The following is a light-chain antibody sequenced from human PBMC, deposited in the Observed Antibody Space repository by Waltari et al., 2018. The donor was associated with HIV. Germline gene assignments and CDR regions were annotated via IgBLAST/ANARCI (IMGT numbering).Light chain of an antibody. CDR2: SEY. CDR3: ATWDDSLNGPV. CDR1: SSNVGSNS. Sequence: QSVVTQPPSASGTPGQRVTISCSGRSSNVGSNSVNWYQQLPGTSPKLLIYSEYQRPSGVPDRFSASKSGTSASLAIGGLQSDDEADYYCATWDDSLNGPVFGTGTKVTVL. J-gene: IGLJ1*01. V-gene: IGLV1-44*01.